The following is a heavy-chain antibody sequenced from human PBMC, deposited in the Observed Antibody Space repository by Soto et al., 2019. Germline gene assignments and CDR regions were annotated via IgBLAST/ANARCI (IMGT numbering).Heavy chain of an antibody. CDR3: TRHNYDSGSTYFDY. D-gene: IGHD3-3*01. J-gene: IGHJ4*02. Sequence: QVQLQESGPGLVKPSETLSLTCTVYGGSISSYYWSWIRQPPGKGLEWHGYIYYSGSTNYNPSLRSRVTIAVDTSKNRYSLMLSSMPAADTAVYYWTRHNYDSGSTYFDYWGQGNPVTFGS. V-gene: IGHV4-59*08. CDR1: GGSISSYY. CDR2: IYYSGST.